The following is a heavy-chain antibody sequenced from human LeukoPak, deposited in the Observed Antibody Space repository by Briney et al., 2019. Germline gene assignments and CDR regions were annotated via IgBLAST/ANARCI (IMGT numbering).Heavy chain of an antibody. J-gene: IGHJ4*02. V-gene: IGHV4-30-2*01. Sequence: SQTLSLTCAVSGGSMSSGGTGGYSWSWIRQPPGGGLEWIGYIYHSGSTYYHPSLKSRVTISVDRSKNQFSLKLKSVTAADAGVYYCASSSSADFDYWGQGVLVTVSS. CDR3: ASSSSADFDY. CDR2: IYHSGST. D-gene: IGHD6-13*01. CDR1: GGSMSSGGTGGYS.